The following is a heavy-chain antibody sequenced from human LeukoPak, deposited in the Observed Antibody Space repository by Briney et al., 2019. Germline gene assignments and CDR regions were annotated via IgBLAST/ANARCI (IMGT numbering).Heavy chain of an antibody. J-gene: IGHJ3*02. D-gene: IGHD1-26*01. CDR2: IIPILGIA. V-gene: IGHV1-69*02. Sequence: SVKVSCKASGGTFSSYTISWVRQAPGQGLEWMGRIIPILGIANYAQKFQGRVTITADKSTSTAYMELSSLRSEDTAVYYCLYGGSSDAFDIWGQGTMVTVSS. CDR1: GGTFSSYT. CDR3: LYGGSSDAFDI.